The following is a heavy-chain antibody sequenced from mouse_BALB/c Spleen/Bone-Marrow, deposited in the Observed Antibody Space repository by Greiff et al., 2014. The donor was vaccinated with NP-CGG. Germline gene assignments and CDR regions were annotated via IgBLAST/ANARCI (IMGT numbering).Heavy chain of an antibody. D-gene: IGHD1-1*01. V-gene: IGHV1S130*01. CDR1: GYTFTSSW. J-gene: IGHJ2*01. Sequence: VKLLESGSVLVRPGASVKLSCKASGYTFTSSWMHWAKQRPGQGLEWIGEIHPNSGNTNYNEKFKGKATLTVDTSSSTAYVDLGSLTSEDSAVYYCANYYGSSSYWGQGTTLTVSS. CDR2: IHPNSGNT. CDR3: ANYYGSSSY.